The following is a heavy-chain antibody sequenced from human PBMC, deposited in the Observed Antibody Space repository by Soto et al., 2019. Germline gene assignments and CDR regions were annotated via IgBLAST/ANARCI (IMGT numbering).Heavy chain of an antibody. D-gene: IGHD7-27*01. CDR2: LYWDDDK. Sequence: QITLKESGPTLVKPTQTLTLTCTFSGFSLSTSGVGVGWIRQPPGKALEWLAFLYWDDDKRYSPSLKSRLTITKATSKNPVLLTMTNMDPVDTATYYCARTSVNWGSRGLVDYWGQGTLVTVAS. CDR3: ARTSVNWGSRGLVDY. J-gene: IGHJ4*02. CDR1: GFSLSTSGVG. V-gene: IGHV2-5*02.